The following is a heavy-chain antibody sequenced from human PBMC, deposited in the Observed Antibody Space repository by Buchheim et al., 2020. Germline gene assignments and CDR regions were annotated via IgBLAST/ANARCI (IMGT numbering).Heavy chain of an antibody. D-gene: IGHD3-10*01. CDR3: ARGGGYRFGELEGYYYYYGMDV. J-gene: IGHJ6*02. V-gene: IGHV1-2*04. Sequence: QVQLVQSGGEVKKPGASVKVSCKASGYSFTNYGISWVRQAPGQGLEWMGWINPNSGGTNYAQKFQGWVTMTRDTSISTAYMGVGRLRSDDTAVYYCARGGGYRFGELEGYYYYYGMDVWGQGTT. CDR2: INPNSGGT. CDR1: GYSFTNYG.